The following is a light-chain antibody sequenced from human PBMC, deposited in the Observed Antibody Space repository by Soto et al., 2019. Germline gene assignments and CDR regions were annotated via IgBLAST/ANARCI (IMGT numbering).Light chain of an antibody. CDR1: SSNIGSNT. J-gene: IGLJ1*01. Sequence: QSVLTQPPSASATPGQRVTISCSGGSSNIGSNTVNWYQQLPGTAPKLLIHSNNQRPSGVPDRFSGSKSGTSASLAISGLQSEDEGDYYCQSYDSTLSDRYVFGTGTKLTVL. CDR3: QSYDSTLSDRYV. V-gene: IGLV1-44*01. CDR2: SNN.